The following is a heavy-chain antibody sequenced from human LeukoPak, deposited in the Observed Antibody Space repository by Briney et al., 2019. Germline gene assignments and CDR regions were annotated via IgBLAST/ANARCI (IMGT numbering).Heavy chain of an antibody. CDR3: ANFDGDSQAFHI. CDR2: ILYDGSKK. Sequence: GGSLGLSCEASGFTFPIYNMHWVGQFRGKGLQGLAAILYDGSKKYYAESVKGRFSVYRDNSNYTLYLQMNSLKTEDTALYSCANFDGDSQAFHIWGQGTMVTVSS. CDR1: GFTFPIYN. V-gene: IGHV3-30*18. J-gene: IGHJ3*02. D-gene: IGHD3-9*01.